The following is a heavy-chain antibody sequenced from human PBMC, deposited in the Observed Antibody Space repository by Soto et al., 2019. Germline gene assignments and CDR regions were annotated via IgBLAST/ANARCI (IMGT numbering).Heavy chain of an antibody. CDR1: GYTFTSYD. CDR2: MSPNTGNS. J-gene: IGHJ4*02. D-gene: IGHD1-1*01. Sequence: ASVKVSCKASGYTFTSYDIYWVRQATGQGLEWMGWMSPNTGNSGYAQKLQGRVTMTSDTSISTAHMELSSLRSEDTAVYYCARRAETNGWNGFGADKYYFDFWGQGTLVTVSS. CDR3: ARRAETNGWNGFGADKYYFDF. V-gene: IGHV1-8*01.